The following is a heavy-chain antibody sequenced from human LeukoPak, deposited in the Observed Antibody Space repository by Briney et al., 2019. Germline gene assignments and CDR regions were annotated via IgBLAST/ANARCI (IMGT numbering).Heavy chain of an antibody. Sequence: GASLRLSCAASGFTFSNYAMGWARQTPGKGLECISLITSDGSATYYVDSVKGRFTISRDNSDNTMYLQMSSLRADDTAVYYCAKAPIQYCSGASCYPFDYWGQGTLVTVSS. CDR1: GFTFSNYA. V-gene: IGHV3-23*01. CDR2: ITSDGSAT. J-gene: IGHJ4*02. D-gene: IGHD2-15*01. CDR3: AKAPIQYCSGASCYPFDY.